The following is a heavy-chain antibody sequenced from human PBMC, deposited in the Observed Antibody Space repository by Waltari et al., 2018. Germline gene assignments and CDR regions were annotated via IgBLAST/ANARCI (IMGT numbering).Heavy chain of an antibody. V-gene: IGHV3-33*01. D-gene: IGHD3-22*01. CDR2: IWYDGSNK. Sequence: QVQLVASGGGVVQPGRSLRLSCAASGFTFSSYGMHWLRQAPGTGLGWVAVIWYDGSNKYYADYVKGRFTISRDNSKNTLYLQMNSLRAEDTAVYYCARLYGGYYYVDYYYYMDVWGKGTTVTVSS. CDR1: GFTFSSYG. CDR3: ARLYGGYYYVDYYYYMDV. J-gene: IGHJ6*03.